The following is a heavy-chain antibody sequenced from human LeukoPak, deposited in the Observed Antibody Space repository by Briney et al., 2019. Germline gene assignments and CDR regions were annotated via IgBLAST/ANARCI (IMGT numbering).Heavy chain of an antibody. Sequence: GGSLRLSCAASGFTFSSYSMNWVRQAPGKGLEWVSTISSSSSYIYYADSVKGRFTISRDNAKNSLYLQMNSLRAEDTAVYYCARVSGWYSFDYWGQGTLVTVSS. V-gene: IGHV3-21*01. CDR2: ISSSSSYI. D-gene: IGHD6-19*01. CDR3: ARVSGWYSFDY. J-gene: IGHJ4*02. CDR1: GFTFSSYS.